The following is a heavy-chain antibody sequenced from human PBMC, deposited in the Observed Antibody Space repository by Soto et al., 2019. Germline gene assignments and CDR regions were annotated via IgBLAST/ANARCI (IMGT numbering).Heavy chain of an antibody. Sequence: SETLSLTCTVSGGSISSYYWSWIRQSPGKGLEWLGYVYYTGSTNYSPSLRSRVSISVDTSKNEFSLKLSSVTAADTAVYYCAREYDGSGYGFDSWGQGTLVTVSS. J-gene: IGHJ4*02. CDR2: VYYTGST. V-gene: IGHV4-59*12. D-gene: IGHD3-22*01. CDR1: GGSISSYY. CDR3: AREYDGSGYGFDS.